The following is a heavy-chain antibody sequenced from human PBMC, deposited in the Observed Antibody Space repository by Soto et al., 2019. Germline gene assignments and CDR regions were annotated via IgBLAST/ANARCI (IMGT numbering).Heavy chain of an antibody. CDR1: GGSVSSGSYY. V-gene: IGHV4-39*07. CDR3: ARGTPTGYYFDY. D-gene: IGHD4-17*01. CDR2: INHSGST. J-gene: IGHJ4*02. Sequence: SETLSLTCTVSGGSVSSGSYYWSWIRQPPGKGLEWIGEINHSGSTNYNPSLKSRVTISVDTSKNQFSLKLSSVTAADTAVYYCARGTPTGYYFDYWGQGTLVTVSS.